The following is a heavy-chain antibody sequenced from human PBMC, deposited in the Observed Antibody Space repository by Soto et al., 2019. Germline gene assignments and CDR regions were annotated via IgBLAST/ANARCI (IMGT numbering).Heavy chain of an antibody. Sequence: SVKVSCKASGGTFSSYTISWVRQAPGQGLEWMGRIIPILGIANYAQKLQGRVTMTTDTSTSTAYMELRSLRSDDTAVYYCARVYTSGLYYYYYYGMDVWGQGTTVTVSS. J-gene: IGHJ6*02. V-gene: IGHV1-69*02. D-gene: IGHD1-20*01. CDR1: GGTFSSYT. CDR2: IIPILGIA. CDR3: ARVYTSGLYYYYYYGMDV.